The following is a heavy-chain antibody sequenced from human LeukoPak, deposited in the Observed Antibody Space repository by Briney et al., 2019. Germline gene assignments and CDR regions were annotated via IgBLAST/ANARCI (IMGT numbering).Heavy chain of an antibody. CDR2: ISSSSSYI. Sequence: GGSLRLSCAASGFTFSSYSMNWVRQAPGKGLEWVSSISSSSSYIYYVDSVKGRFTISRDNAKNSLYLQMNSLRAEDTAVYYCARGAAAIYDYWGQGTLFTVSS. CDR1: GFTFSSYS. J-gene: IGHJ4*02. V-gene: IGHV3-21*01. CDR3: ARGAAAIYDY. D-gene: IGHD6-13*01.